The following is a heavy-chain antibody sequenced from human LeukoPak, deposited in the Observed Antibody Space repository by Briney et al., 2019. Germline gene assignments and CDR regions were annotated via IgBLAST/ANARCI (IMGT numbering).Heavy chain of an antibody. CDR1: GHTFTSYG. CDR2: ISAHNGNT. V-gene: IGHV1-18*01. J-gene: IGHJ5*02. Sequence: ASVKVSCKASGHTFTSYGISWVRQAPGQGLEWMGWISAHNGNTNYAQKLQGRVTMTTDTSTSTAYMELRRLRSDDTAVYYCARRRPKERSGSYKLDPWGQGTLVTVSS. CDR3: ARRRPKERSGSYKLDP. D-gene: IGHD3-3*01.